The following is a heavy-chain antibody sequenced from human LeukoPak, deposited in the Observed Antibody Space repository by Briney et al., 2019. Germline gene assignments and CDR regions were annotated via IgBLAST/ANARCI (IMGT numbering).Heavy chain of an antibody. V-gene: IGHV3-48*03. CDR2: ISSSGSTI. CDR1: GFTFGDHA. Sequence: GGSLRLSCTASGFTFGDHAMSWVRQAAGKGLEWVSYISSSGSTIYYADSVKGRFTISRDNAKNSLYLQMNSLRAEDTAVYYCARDVRLRWDPYYYYGMDVWGQGTTVTVSS. J-gene: IGHJ6*02. D-gene: IGHD4-23*01. CDR3: ARDVRLRWDPYYYYGMDV.